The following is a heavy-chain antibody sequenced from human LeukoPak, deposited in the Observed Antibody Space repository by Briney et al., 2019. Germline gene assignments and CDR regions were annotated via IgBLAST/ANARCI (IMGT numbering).Heavy chain of an antibody. CDR2: IYYSGST. Sequence: SETLSLTCTVSGVSINSDYWCWSWQPPGKGLEWVGYIYYSGSTNYKPSLKRRVTISVDTSQNQFSLTVRSVTAADTAMYSSAYSMRSCGWSLIDYRGQGALVTVSS. CDR1: GVSINSDY. J-gene: IGHJ4*02. V-gene: IGHV4-59*01. D-gene: IGHD6-19*01. CDR3: AYSMRSCGWSLIDY.